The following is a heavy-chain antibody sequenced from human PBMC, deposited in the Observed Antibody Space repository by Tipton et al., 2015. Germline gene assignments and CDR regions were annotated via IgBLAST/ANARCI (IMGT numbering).Heavy chain of an antibody. CDR3: ACHDYDLLTRDYQTVDY. CDR1: GGSVSSGSYY. CDR2: ISYTETS. V-gene: IGHV4-61*01. D-gene: IGHD3-9*01. J-gene: IGHJ4*02. Sequence: TLSLTCTVSGGSVSSGSYYWSWIRQPPGKGLEWIGYISYTETSHYNASLKSRVTISADTSKNQFSLRLTSVTAADTAVYYCACHDYDLLTRDYQTVDYWGQGTRVTVSS.